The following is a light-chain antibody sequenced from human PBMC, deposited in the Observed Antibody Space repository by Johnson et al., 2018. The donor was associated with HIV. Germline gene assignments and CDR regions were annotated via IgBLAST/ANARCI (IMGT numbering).Light chain of an antibody. J-gene: IGLJ1*01. CDR2: DNN. Sequence: QSVLTQPPSVSAAPGQKVTISCSGSTSNIGKSYVSWYQHLPGTAPQLLIYDNNKRPSGIPDRFSGSKSGTSATLGIIELQTGDEADYYCGTWDSSLSAYVFGTGTKVTVL. CDR1: TSNIGKSY. CDR3: GTWDSSLSAYV. V-gene: IGLV1-51*01.